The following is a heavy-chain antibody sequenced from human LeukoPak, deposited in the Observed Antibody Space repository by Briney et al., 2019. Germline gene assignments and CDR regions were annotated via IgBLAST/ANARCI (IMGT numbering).Heavy chain of an antibody. V-gene: IGHV3-9*01. D-gene: IGHD5-18*01. J-gene: IGHJ4*02. Sequence: GGSLRLSCAASGFTFDDYAMHWVRQAPGKGLEWVSGISWNSGSIGYADSVKGRFTISRDNAKNSLYLQMNSLRAEDTALYYCAKFTGYTAMADWGQGTLVTASS. CDR2: ISWNSGSI. CDR3: AKFTGYTAMAD. CDR1: GFTFDDYA.